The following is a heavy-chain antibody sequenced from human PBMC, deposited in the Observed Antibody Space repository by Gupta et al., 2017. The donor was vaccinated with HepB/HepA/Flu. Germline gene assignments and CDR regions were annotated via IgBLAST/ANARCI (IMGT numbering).Heavy chain of an antibody. V-gene: IGHV3-53*04. CDR2: IYSAGST. J-gene: IGHJ6*02. D-gene: IGHD3-10*01. Sequence: EVQLVESGGGLVQPGGSLRLSCAASGFSVSTNYMTWVRQAPGKGLEWVSVIYSAGSTYYANSVEGRFTTVRHNSKNTLFLQMNSLRVEDTAVYYCASTSYYYGFGGHHEFYGVDVWGQGTMVTVSS. CDR3: ASTSYYYGFGGHHEFYGVDV. CDR1: GFSVSTNY.